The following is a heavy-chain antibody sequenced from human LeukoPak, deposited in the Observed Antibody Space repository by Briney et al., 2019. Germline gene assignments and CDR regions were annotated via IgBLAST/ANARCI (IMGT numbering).Heavy chain of an antibody. CDR2: INYTGIA. CDR1: GGSISSSDYY. J-gene: IGHJ4*02. CDR3: ARDGPQYCSGGSCYRAFDC. V-gene: IGHV4-30-4*08. D-gene: IGHD2-15*01. Sequence: KPSETLSLTCVVSGGSISSSDYYWSWIRQSPGKGLEWIGYINYTGIAYYNPSLSSRLTITVDTSKNQFSLKLNSVTAADTAVYFCARDGPQYCSGGSCYRAFDCWGQGTLVTVSS.